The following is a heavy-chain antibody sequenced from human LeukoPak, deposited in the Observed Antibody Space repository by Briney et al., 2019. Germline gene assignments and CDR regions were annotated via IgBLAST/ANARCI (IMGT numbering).Heavy chain of an antibody. Sequence: SETLSLTCSVSIGSISSSKWWSWVRQSPVKGLEWIGEIYLYGTTNYNPSFTSRVTMSVDRSRNQFSLKLTSVTAADTAVYYCARNVRFFDSWGQGTRVTASS. D-gene: IGHD1-1*01. J-gene: IGHJ4*02. CDR3: ARNVRFFDS. V-gene: IGHV4-4*02. CDR2: IYLYGTT. CDR1: IGSISSSKW.